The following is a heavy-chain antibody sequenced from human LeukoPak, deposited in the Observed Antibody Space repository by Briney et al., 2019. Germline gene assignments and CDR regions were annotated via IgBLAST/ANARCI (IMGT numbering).Heavy chain of an antibody. CDR2: ISSSGSAI. Sequence: GGSLRLSCAASGFTFSSYEMNWVRQAPGKGLEWVSFISSSGSAIHYADSVRGRFTISRDNAKNSLYLQMNSLRAEDTAVYYCASLTYYFDSSGYYPGYFQHWGQGTLVTVSS. CDR1: GFTFSSYE. D-gene: IGHD3-22*01. J-gene: IGHJ1*01. CDR3: ASLTYYFDSSGYYPGYFQH. V-gene: IGHV3-48*03.